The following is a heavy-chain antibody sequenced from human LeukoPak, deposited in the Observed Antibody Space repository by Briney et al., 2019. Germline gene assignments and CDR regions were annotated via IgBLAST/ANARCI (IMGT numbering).Heavy chain of an antibody. CDR3: ARDMTTTPGAYDY. J-gene: IGHJ4*02. D-gene: IGHD4-11*01. CDR1: GGSFTGYY. V-gene: IGHV4-34*01. Sequence: SETLSLTCAVSGGSFTGYYWSWIRQSPGKGLEWTGEISHAGSTTYNPSPKSRVIISLDTSKNHVSLSLGSLTAADTAVYYCARDMTTTPGAYDYWGQGALVTVSS. CDR2: ISHAGST.